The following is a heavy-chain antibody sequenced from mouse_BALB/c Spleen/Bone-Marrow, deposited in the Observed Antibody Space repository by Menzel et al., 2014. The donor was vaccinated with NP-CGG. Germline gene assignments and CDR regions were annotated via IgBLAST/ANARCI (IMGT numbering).Heavy chain of an antibody. CDR2: INPDSSTI. J-gene: IGHJ1*01. CDR1: GFDFSRYW. D-gene: IGHD1-2*01. Sequence: EVKLMESGGGLVQPGGSLKLSCAASGFDFSRYWMTWVRQAPGKGLEWIREINPDSSTINYTPSLKDKFIISRDNAKNTLYLQMSKVGSEDTALYYCARPGYYGYQGVWGAGTTVTVSS. CDR3: ARPGYYGYQGV. V-gene: IGHV4-1*02.